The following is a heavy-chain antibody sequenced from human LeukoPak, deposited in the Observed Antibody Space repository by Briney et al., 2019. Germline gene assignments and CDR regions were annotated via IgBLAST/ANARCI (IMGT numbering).Heavy chain of an antibody. CDR1: GFTFSSYS. Sequence: PGGSLRLSCAASGFTFSSYSMNWVRQAPGKGLEWVSSISSSSSYIYYADSVKGRFTISRDNAKNSLYLQMNSLRAEDTAVYYCARSVCSGDCYDELNYWGQGTLVTVSS. CDR2: ISSSSSYI. J-gene: IGHJ4*02. D-gene: IGHD2-21*02. V-gene: IGHV3-21*01. CDR3: ARSVCSGDCYDELNY.